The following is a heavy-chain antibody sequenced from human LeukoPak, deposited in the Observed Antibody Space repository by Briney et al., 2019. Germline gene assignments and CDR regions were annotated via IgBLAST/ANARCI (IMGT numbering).Heavy chain of an antibody. V-gene: IGHV1-18*01. CDR1: GYTFSSFG. J-gene: IGHJ4*02. CDR3: ASGEYYDFWSGYSSFDY. CDR2: ISI. Sequence: ASVKVSCMASGYTFSSFGITWVRQAPGQGLEWMGWISIDYAERLQGRVTMTTDSSTSTAYMELRSLRSDDTAVYYCASGEYYDFWSGYSSFDYWGQGTLVTVSS. D-gene: IGHD3-3*01.